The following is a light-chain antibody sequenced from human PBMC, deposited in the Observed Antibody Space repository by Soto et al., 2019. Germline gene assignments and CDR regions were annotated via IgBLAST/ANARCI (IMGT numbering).Light chain of an antibody. CDR3: NSYGSTSTRDV. Sequence: QSALTQPASVSGSPGQSITISCTGTSSDVGGYNYVSWYQQHPGKAPKLMIYEVSNRPSEVSNRFSGSKSGNTASLTISGLQADDEADYFCNSYGSTSTRDVFGTGTKLTVL. CDR1: SSDVGGYNY. J-gene: IGLJ1*01. CDR2: EVS. V-gene: IGLV2-14*01.